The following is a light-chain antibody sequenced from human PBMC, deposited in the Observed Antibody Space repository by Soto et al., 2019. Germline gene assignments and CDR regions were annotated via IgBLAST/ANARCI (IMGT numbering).Light chain of an antibody. Sequence: EIALTQSPGTLSLSPGERATLSCRSSQSVSSNYLAWYQQKPDQAPRLVIYDVSGRATGIPDRFSGSGSGTDFTLTISRLEPEDFAVYYCQQYGRSPTFGQGTKVEIK. CDR2: DVS. CDR3: QQYGRSPT. V-gene: IGKV3-20*01. J-gene: IGKJ1*01. CDR1: QSVSSNY.